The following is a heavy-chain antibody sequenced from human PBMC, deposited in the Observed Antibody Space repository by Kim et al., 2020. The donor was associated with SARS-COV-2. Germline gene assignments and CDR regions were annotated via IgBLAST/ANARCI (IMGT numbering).Heavy chain of an antibody. Sequence: GGSLRLSCAASGFTFSSYGMHRVRQAPGKGLEWVAVIWYDGSNKYYADSVKGRFTISRDNSKNTLYLQMNSLRAEDTAVYYCARAYYDFWSGSLYYYYGMDVWGQGTTVTVSS. J-gene: IGHJ6*02. CDR3: ARAYYDFWSGSLYYYYGMDV. V-gene: IGHV3-33*01. CDR2: IWYDGSNK. D-gene: IGHD3-3*01. CDR1: GFTFSSYG.